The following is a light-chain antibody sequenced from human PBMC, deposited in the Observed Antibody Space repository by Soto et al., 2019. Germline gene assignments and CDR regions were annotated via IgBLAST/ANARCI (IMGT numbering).Light chain of an antibody. CDR3: QQYGSSSYT. CDR1: QSISSSY. Sequence: EIVLTPSPGTLSLSPGERATLSCRASQSISSSYLAWYQQPPGQAPRLLIYAASSRATGIPDRFSGSGSGTDFTLTISRLEPEDFAVYYCQQYGSSSYTFGQGTQLEIK. CDR2: AAS. J-gene: IGKJ2*01. V-gene: IGKV3-20*01.